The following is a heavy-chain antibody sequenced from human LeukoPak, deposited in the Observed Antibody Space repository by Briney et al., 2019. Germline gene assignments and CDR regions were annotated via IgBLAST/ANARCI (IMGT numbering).Heavy chain of an antibody. CDR2: INPSGGST. CDR3: ARDPWFGAYYMDV. V-gene: IGHV1-46*01. J-gene: IGHJ6*03. CDR1: GYTFTSYY. D-gene: IGHD3-10*01. Sequence: VASVKVSCKASGYTFTSYYMHWVRQAPGQGLEWMGIINPSGGSTSYAQKFQGRVAMTRDMSTSTVYMELSSLRSEDTAVYYCARDPWFGAYYMDVWGKGTTVTVSS.